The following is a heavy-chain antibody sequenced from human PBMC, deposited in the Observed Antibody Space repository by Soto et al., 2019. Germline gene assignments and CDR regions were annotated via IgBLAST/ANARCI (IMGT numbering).Heavy chain of an antibody. D-gene: IGHD3-22*01. CDR2: IKSKTDGGTT. Sequence: GGSLRLSCAASGFTFSNAWMSWVCQAPGKGLEWVGRIKSKTDGGTTDYAAPVKGRFTISRDDSKNTLYLQMNSLKTEDTAVYCCTTDNISGYCRRDYYYGMDVWGQGTTVTVSS. V-gene: IGHV3-15*01. J-gene: IGHJ6*02. CDR3: TTDNISGYCRRDYYYGMDV. CDR1: GFTFSNAW.